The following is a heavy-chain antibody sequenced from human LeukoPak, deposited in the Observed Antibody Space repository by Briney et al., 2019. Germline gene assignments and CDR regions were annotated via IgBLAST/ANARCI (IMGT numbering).Heavy chain of an antibody. V-gene: IGHV4-39*01. CDR2: IYYSAST. Sequence: SETLSLTCTVSGSFISSCSHYWGWIRQPPGRGLERIGSIYYSASTYYNPSLKSPVTISVETSKNQFCLKLSSVSAADTAVYYCARAKQVAGVFDYWGQGTLVTVSS. D-gene: IGHD6-19*01. CDR3: ARAKQVAGVFDY. CDR1: GSFISSCSHY. J-gene: IGHJ4*02.